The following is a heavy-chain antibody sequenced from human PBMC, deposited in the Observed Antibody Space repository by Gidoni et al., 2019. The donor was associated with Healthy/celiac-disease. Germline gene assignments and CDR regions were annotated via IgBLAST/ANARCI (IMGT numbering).Heavy chain of an antibody. CDR2: IYYSGST. V-gene: IGHV4-39*01. D-gene: IGHD3-22*01. CDR3: ARRDRRYYDSSGYFVDY. Sequence: SSSYYWGWIRQPPGKGLEWIGSIYYSGSTYYNPSLKSRVPISVDTSKNQFYLKLSYVTAADTAVYYCARRDRRYYDSSGYFVDYWGQGTLVTVSS. J-gene: IGHJ4*02. CDR1: SSSYY.